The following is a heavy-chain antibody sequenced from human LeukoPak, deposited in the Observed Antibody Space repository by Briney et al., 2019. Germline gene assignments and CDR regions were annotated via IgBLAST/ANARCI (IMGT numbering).Heavy chain of an antibody. CDR3: AREVCSGGSCLLDY. Sequence: SETLSLTCTVSGCSISSYYWSWIRQPPGKGLEWVGYIYYSGSTNYNPSLKSRVSISVDTSKNPSSLKLSSVTVAATDVHYCAREVCSGGSCLLDYWGQGTRVNVSS. CDR2: IYYSGST. D-gene: IGHD2-15*01. J-gene: IGHJ4*02. CDR1: GCSISSYY. V-gene: IGHV4-59*01.